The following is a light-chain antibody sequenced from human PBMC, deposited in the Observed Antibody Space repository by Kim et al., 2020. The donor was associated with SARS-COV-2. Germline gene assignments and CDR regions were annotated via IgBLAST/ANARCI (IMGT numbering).Light chain of an antibody. CDR1: RRDVGGYNY. CDR3: SSYTSSSTVV. Sequence: GQSITISCTGTRRDVGGYNYVSWYQQHPGKAPKLMIYDVSNRPSGVSNRFSGSKSGNTASLTISGLQAEDEADYYCSSYTSSSTVVFGGGTKVTVL. J-gene: IGLJ2*01. CDR2: DVS. V-gene: IGLV2-14*03.